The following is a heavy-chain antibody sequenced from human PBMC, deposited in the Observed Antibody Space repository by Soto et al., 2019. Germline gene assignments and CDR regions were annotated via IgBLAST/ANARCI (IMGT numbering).Heavy chain of an antibody. CDR1: GYSFTSYW. CDR2: IYPGDSDT. CDR3: ARFSIAVAGTPDYGMDV. V-gene: IGHV5-51*01. D-gene: IGHD6-19*01. J-gene: IGHJ6*02. Sequence: PGESLKISCKGSGYSFTSYWIGWVRQMPGKGLEWMGIIYPGDSDTRYSPSFQGQVTISADKSISTAYLQWSSLKASDTAMYYCARFSIAVAGTPDYGMDVWGQGTTVTVS.